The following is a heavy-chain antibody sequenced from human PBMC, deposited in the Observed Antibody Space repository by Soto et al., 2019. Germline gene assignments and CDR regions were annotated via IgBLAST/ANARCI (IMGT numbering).Heavy chain of an antibody. CDR2: IDPSDSYT. CDR3: ARLRYDYGDYLWFDP. Sequence: GESLKISCKGSGYSFTSYWISWVRQMPGKGLEWMGRIDPSDSYTKYSPSFQGHVTMSADKSISTAYLQWSSLKASDTAMYYCARLRYDYGDYLWFDPWGQGALVTVSS. J-gene: IGHJ5*02. CDR1: GYSFTSYW. V-gene: IGHV5-10-1*01. D-gene: IGHD4-17*01.